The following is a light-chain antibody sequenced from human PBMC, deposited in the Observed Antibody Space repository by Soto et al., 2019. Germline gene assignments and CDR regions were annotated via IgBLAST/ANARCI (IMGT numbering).Light chain of an antibody. J-gene: IGKJ2*01. CDR2: GAS. Sequence: EIVLTQSPGTLSLSPGERATLSCRASQSVSSSYLAWYQQKPGQAPRLLIYGASSRATGIPDRFSGSGSGTDFTLTISRLEPEDFAVYYRQQYGNSPQYTFGQGTKLEIK. CDR3: QQYGNSPQYT. V-gene: IGKV3-20*01. CDR1: QSVSSSY.